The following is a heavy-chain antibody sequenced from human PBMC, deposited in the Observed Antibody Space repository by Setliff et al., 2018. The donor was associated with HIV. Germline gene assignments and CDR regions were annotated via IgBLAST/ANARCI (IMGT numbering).Heavy chain of an antibody. J-gene: IGHJ4*02. D-gene: IGHD6-13*01. CDR3: TRGRQQLVFSLGY. V-gene: IGHV3-30*03. CDR2: IPYDGSYK. CDR1: GFTFSTYA. Sequence: GGSLRLSCAASGFTFSTYAMGWVRQAPGKGLEWVAFIPYDGSYKYYADSVKGRFTISRDNSRTTMYLQMNSLKIEDTAVYYCTRGRQQLVFSLGYWGQGTLVTVSS.